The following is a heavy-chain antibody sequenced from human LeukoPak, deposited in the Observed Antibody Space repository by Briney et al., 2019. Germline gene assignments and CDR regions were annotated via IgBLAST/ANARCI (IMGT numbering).Heavy chain of an antibody. CDR1: GFTFSSYG. V-gene: IGHV3-30*02. CDR2: IRYDGSNK. CDR3: AKDGGETYYDFWSGYSAFDI. Sequence: GGSLRLSCAASGFTFSSYGMHWVRQAPGKGLEWVAFIRYDGSNKYYADSVKGRFTISRDNSKNTLYLQMNSLRAEDTAVYYCAKDGGETYYDFWSGYSAFDIWGQGTMVTVSS. J-gene: IGHJ3*02. D-gene: IGHD3-3*01.